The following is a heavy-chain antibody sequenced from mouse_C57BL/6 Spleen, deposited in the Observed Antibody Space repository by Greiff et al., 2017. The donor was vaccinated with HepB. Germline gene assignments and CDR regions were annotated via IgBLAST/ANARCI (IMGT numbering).Heavy chain of an antibody. CDR3: ARPGGNLDY. V-gene: IGHV1-50*01. Sequence: QVQLQQPGAELVKPGASVKLSCKASGYTFTSYWMQWVKQRPGQGLEWIGEIDPSDSYTNYNQKFKGKATLTVDTSSSTAYMQLSSLTSEDSAVYYCARPGGNLDYWGQGTTLTVSS. J-gene: IGHJ2*01. CDR1: GYTFTSYW. CDR2: IDPSDSYT.